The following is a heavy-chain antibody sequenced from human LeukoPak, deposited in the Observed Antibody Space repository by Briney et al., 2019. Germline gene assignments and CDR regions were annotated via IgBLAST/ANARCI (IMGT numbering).Heavy chain of an antibody. D-gene: IGHD2-2*02. CDR1: GGSISSSSCY. CDR3: ASEPPSYCSSTSCYKGWFDP. J-gene: IGHJ5*02. Sequence: SETLSLTCTVSGGSISSSSCYWGWIRQPPGKGLEWIGSIYYSGGTYYNPSLKSRVTISVDTSKNQFSLKLSSVTAADTAVYYCASEPPSYCSSTSCYKGWFDPWGQGTLVTVSS. CDR2: IYYSGGT. V-gene: IGHV4-39*01.